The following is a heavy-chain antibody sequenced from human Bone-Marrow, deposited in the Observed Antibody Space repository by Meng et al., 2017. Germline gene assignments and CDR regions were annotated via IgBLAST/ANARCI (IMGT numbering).Heavy chain of an antibody. CDR1: GYTFTSYY. CDR2: INPSGGST. CDR3: ARVYSSYYDILTGYYRYYYYYGMDV. J-gene: IGHJ6*02. D-gene: IGHD3-9*01. Sequence: ASVKVSCKASGYTFTSYYMHWVRQAPGQGLEWMGIINPSGGSTSYAQKFQGRVTMTRDTSTSTVYMELSSLRSEDTAVYYCARVYSSYYDILTGYYRYYYYYGMDVWGQGTTVTVSS. V-gene: IGHV1-46*01.